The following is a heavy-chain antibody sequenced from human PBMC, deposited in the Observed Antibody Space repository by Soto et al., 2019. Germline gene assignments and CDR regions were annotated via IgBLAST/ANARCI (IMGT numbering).Heavy chain of an antibody. CDR2: ISSSSSTI. Sequence: GGSLRLSCAASGFTFSSYSMNWVRQAPGKGLEWVSYISSSSSTIYYADSVKGRFTISRDNAKNSLYLQMNSLRDEDTAVYYCARNGPYSSSSPPRLYYYGMDVWGQGTTVTVSS. V-gene: IGHV3-48*02. D-gene: IGHD6-6*01. J-gene: IGHJ6*02. CDR1: GFTFSSYS. CDR3: ARNGPYSSSSPPRLYYYGMDV.